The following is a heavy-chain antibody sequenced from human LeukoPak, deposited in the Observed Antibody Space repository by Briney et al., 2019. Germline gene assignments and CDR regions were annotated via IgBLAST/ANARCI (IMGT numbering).Heavy chain of an antibody. Sequence: SETQSLTCAVYGGSFSGYFWSGIRQPPGKGLEWIGEINHSGSTNYSPSLKSRVTISVDTSKNQFSLKLSSVTAADTAVYYCARANYYDSSGYRYRGQGTLVTVSS. J-gene: IGHJ4*02. V-gene: IGHV4-34*01. CDR3: ARANYYDSSGYRY. CDR2: INHSGST. CDR1: GGSFSGYF. D-gene: IGHD3-22*01.